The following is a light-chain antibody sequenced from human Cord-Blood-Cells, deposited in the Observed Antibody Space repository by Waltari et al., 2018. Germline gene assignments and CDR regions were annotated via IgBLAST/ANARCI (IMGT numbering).Light chain of an antibody. CDR3: QTWGTGIQV. CDR1: SGHSSYA. J-gene: IGLJ2*01. CDR2: LNSGGSH. V-gene: IGLV4-69*01. Sequence: QLVLTQSPSASASLGASVKLTCTLSSGHSSYAIAWHQQQPEKGPRYLMKLNSGGSHSKGDGIPGRFSGSGSGAERYRTISSLQSEDEADDYCQTWGTGIQVFGGGTKLTVL.